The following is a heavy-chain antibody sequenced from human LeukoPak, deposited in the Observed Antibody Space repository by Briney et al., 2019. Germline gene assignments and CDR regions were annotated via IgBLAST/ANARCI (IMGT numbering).Heavy chain of an antibody. Sequence: ASVKVSCKASGYTFTSYGISWVRQAPGQGLEWMGWISAYNGNTNYAQKLQGRVTMTTDTSTSTACMELRSLRSDDTAVYYCARAGRESSFWSGYYPYYFDYWGQGTLVTVSS. CDR3: ARAGRESSFWSGYYPYYFDY. CDR2: ISAYNGNT. J-gene: IGHJ4*02. CDR1: GYTFTSYG. D-gene: IGHD3-3*01. V-gene: IGHV1-18*01.